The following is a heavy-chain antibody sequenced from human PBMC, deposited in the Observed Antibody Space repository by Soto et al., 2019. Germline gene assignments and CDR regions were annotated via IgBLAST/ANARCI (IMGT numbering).Heavy chain of an antibody. CDR3: AKDSNGDYDILTGYCPEY. V-gene: IGHV3-30*18. D-gene: IGHD3-9*01. CDR2: ISYDGSNK. CDR1: GFTFSSYG. J-gene: IGHJ4*02. Sequence: GGSLRLSCAASGFTFSSYGMHWVRQAPGKGLEWVAVISYDGSNKYYADSVKGRFTISRDNSKNTLYLQMNSLRAEDTAVYYCAKDSNGDYDILTGYCPEYWGQGTLVTV.